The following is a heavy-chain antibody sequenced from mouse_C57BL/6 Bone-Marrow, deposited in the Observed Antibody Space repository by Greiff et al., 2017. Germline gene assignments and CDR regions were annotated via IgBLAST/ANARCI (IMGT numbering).Heavy chain of an antibody. D-gene: IGHD1-1*01. V-gene: IGHV1-81*01. CDR3: ARYYYGSSLLAY. J-gene: IGHJ3*01. CDR2: IYPRSGNT. Sequence: LVESGAELARPGASVKLSCKASGYTFTSYGISWVKQRTGQGLEWIGEIYPRSGNTYYNEKFKGKATLTADKSSSTAYMELRSLTSEDSAVYFCARYYYGSSLLAYWGQGTLVTVSA. CDR1: GYTFTSYG.